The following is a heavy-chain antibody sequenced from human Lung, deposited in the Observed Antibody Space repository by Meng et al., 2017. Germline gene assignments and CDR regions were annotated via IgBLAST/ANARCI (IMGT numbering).Heavy chain of an antibody. Sequence: GESLKISCAASGFTISGYAMRWVRQAPGKGLEWVSSISNSGGSKYYTDSVKGRFTISRDKSKNTLYLQMNNLTAEDTAVYYCAKVHYVDYYKGMDVWGQGTTVTVSS. CDR2: ISNSGGSK. V-gene: IGHV3-23*01. D-gene: IGHD3-16*01. CDR3: AKVHYVDYYKGMDV. J-gene: IGHJ6*02. CDR1: GFTISGYA.